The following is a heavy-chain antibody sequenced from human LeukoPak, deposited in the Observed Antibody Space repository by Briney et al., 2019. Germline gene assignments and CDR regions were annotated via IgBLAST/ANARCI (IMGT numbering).Heavy chain of an antibody. CDR2: ISSSSSYI. D-gene: IGHD2-15*01. Sequence: PGGSLRLSCAASGFTFSSYSMNWVRQAPGKGLEWVSSISSSSSYIYYADSVKGRFTISRDNAKNSLYLQMNSLRAEDTAVYYCARGSRVAATPFDPWGQGTLVTVSS. CDR1: GFTFSSYS. CDR3: ARGSRVAATPFDP. V-gene: IGHV3-21*01. J-gene: IGHJ5*02.